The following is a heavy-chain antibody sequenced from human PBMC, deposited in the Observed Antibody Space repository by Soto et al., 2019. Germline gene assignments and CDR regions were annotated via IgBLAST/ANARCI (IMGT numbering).Heavy chain of an antibody. CDR3: AKEGGYCSSTSCYGRVYY. CDR1: GFTFSSYA. J-gene: IGHJ4*02. CDR2: ISGSGGST. V-gene: IGHV3-23*01. Sequence: EVQLLESRGGLVQPGGSLRLSCAASGFTFSSYAMSWVRQAPGKGLEWVSAISGSGGSTYYADSVKGRFTISRDNSKNTLYLQMNSLRAEDTAVYYCAKEGGYCSSTSCYGRVYYWGQGTLVTVSS. D-gene: IGHD2-2*03.